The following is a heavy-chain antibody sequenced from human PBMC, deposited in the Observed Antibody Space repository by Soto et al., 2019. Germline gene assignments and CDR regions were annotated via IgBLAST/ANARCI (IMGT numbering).Heavy chain of an antibody. Sequence: QVQLQESGPGLVKPSETLSLTCTVSGGSISSYYWSWIRQPPGKGLEWIGYIYYSGSTNYNPSLKGRVTISVDTSKNQFSLKLSSVTAADTAVYYCARDGSSGWTGYYYGMDVWGQGTTVTVSS. CDR1: GGSISSYY. J-gene: IGHJ6*02. CDR2: IYYSGST. CDR3: ARDGSSGWTGYYYGMDV. V-gene: IGHV4-59*01. D-gene: IGHD6-19*01.